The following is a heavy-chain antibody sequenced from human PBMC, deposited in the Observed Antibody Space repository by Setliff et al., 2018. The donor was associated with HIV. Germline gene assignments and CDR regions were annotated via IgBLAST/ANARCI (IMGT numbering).Heavy chain of an antibody. J-gene: IGHJ4*02. Sequence: PGGSLRLSCVVSGFTFITSTMNWVRQAPGKGLEWVALTWFDESHKFYSDSVQGRFIISRDNSKNTLYLQMNSLRPEDTAVYYCVRSTPYYYDSSGYYRVFDYWGQGTLVTVSS. CDR1: GFTFITST. D-gene: IGHD3-22*01. V-gene: IGHV3-33*08. CDR3: VRSTPYYYDSSGYYRVFDY. CDR2: TWFDESHK.